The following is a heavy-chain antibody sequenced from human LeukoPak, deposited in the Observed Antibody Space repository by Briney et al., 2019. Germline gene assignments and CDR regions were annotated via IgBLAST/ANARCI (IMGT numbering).Heavy chain of an antibody. CDR2: ISSSSSYI. V-gene: IGHV3-21*01. D-gene: IGHD6-13*01. J-gene: IGHJ1*01. CDR1: GFTFSSYS. Sequence: GGSLRLSCAASGFTFSSYSMNWVRQAPGKGLEWGSSISSSSSYIYYADSVKGRFTISRDNAKNSLYLQMNSLRAEDTAVYYCARDPPLAAADPPFQHWGQGTLVTVSS. CDR3: ARDPPLAAADPPFQH.